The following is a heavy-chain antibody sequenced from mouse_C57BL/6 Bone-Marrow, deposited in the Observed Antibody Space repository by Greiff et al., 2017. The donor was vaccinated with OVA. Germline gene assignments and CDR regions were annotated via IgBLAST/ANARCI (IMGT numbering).Heavy chain of an antibody. CDR3: ARGGKFIPTVVSPPWFAY. Sequence: VQLQQSGAELARPGASVKLSCKASGYTFTSYGISWVKQRTGQGLEWIGEIYPRSGNTYYNEKFKGKATLTADKSSSTAYMELRSLTSEDSAVYFCARGGKFIPTVVSPPWFAYWGQGTLVTVSA. CDR1: GYTFTSYG. V-gene: IGHV1-81*01. CDR2: IYPRSGNT. J-gene: IGHJ3*01. D-gene: IGHD1-1*01.